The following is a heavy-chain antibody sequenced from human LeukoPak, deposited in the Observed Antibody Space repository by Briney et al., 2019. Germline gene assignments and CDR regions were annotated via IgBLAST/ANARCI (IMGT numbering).Heavy chain of an antibody. J-gene: IGHJ4*02. CDR1: GFTFGDYA. CDR3: SRGLYYDSSGYPPPLDY. CDR2: IRSKAYGGTT. Sequence: GGSLRLSCTASGFTFGDYAMSWFRQAPGKGLEWVGFIRSKAYGGTTEYAASVKGRFTISSDDSKSIAYLQMNSLKTEDTAVYSCSRGLYYDSSGYPPPLDYWGQGTLVTVSS. V-gene: IGHV3-49*03. D-gene: IGHD3-22*01.